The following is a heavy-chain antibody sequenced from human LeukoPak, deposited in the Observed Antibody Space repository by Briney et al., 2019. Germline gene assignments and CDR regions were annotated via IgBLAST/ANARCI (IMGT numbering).Heavy chain of an antibody. CDR1: GFTFNTYG. V-gene: IGHV3-30*02. CDR3: AKAIHTSSSGVVDY. Sequence: GASLRLSCAAPGFTFNTYGMHWVRQAPGKGLEWVTFIRYDGSNKYYTDSVKGRFTISRDNSKNTLYLQMNNLRPEDTAVYYCAKAIHTSSSGVVDYWGQGTLVTVSS. J-gene: IGHJ4*02. D-gene: IGHD6-6*01. CDR2: IRYDGSNK.